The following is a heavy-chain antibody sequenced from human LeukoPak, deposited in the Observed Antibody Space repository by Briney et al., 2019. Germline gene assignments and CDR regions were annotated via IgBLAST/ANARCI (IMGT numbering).Heavy chain of an antibody. D-gene: IGHD1-1*01. CDR3: ARVHWNLSPYFDY. V-gene: IGHV4-39*07. Sequence: PSETLSLTCTVSGGSISSSSYYWGWIRQPPGKGLEWIGSIYYSGSTYYNPSLKSRVTISVDTSKNQFSLKLSSVTAADTAVYHCARVHWNLSPYFDYWGQGTLVTVSS. J-gene: IGHJ4*02. CDR1: GGSISSSSYY. CDR2: IYYSGST.